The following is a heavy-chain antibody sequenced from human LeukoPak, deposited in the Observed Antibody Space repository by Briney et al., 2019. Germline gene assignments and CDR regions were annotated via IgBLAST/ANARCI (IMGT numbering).Heavy chain of an antibody. CDR1: GGSISSSSYY. CDR3: ARSLAWDSSSWYQSDY. J-gene: IGHJ4*02. CDR2: IYYSGST. D-gene: IGHD6-13*01. V-gene: IGHV4-39*01. Sequence: SETLSLTCTVSGGSISSSSYYWGWIRQPPGKGLEWIGSIYYSGSTYYNPSLKSRVTISVDTSKNQFSLKLSSVTAADTAVYYCARSLAWDSSSWYQSDYWGQGTLVTVSS.